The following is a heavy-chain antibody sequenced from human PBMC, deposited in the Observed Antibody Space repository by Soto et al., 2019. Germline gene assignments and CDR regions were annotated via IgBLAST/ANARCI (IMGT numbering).Heavy chain of an antibody. J-gene: IGHJ4*02. V-gene: IGHV3-30*18. D-gene: IGHD4-17*01. Sequence: QVQLVESGGGVVQPRRSLRLSCAASGFTFSSYGMHWVRQAPGKGLEWVAVISYDGSNKYYADSVKGRFTISRDNSKNTLYLQMNSLRAEDTAVYYCAKDRDYGDYVSLDYWGQGTLVTVSS. CDR1: GFTFSSYG. CDR2: ISYDGSNK. CDR3: AKDRDYGDYVSLDY.